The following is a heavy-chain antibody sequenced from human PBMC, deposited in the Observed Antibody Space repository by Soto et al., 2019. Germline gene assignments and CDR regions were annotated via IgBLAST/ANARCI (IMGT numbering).Heavy chain of an antibody. V-gene: IGHV3-23*01. CDR2: ISGTGGGT. J-gene: IGHJ4*02. CDR1: GFTFNNYA. Sequence: EVQLLDSGGGLVQPGGSLRLSCAASGFTFNNYAMNWVRQAPGKGLEWVATISGTGGGTYYADSVKGRFTISRDNSKNTLYLQMNSLRVEDTAVYYCAKDRLGGNFDYWGQGTQVTVSS. CDR3: AKDRLGGNFDY.